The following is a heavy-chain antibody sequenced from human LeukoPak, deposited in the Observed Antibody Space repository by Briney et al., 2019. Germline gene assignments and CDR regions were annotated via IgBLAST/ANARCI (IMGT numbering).Heavy chain of an antibody. J-gene: IGHJ4*02. CDR1: GFTFSNYW. CDR3: ARETYYFDY. Sequence: PGGSLRLSCAASGFTFSNYWMGWVRQAPGKGLECVATITQDGSMKYYVDSVKGRFTISRDNSKNSLYLQVSSLRAEDTAVYFCARETYYFDYWGQGTLVTVSS. CDR2: ITQDGSMK. V-gene: IGHV3-7*01.